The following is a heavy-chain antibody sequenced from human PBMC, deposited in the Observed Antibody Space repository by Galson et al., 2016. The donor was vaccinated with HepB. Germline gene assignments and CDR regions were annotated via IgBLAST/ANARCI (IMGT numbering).Heavy chain of an antibody. J-gene: IGHJ6*02. CDR3: AKDLTSLTKYHYGMDL. CDR1: GLTFSDYG. Sequence: SLRLSCAASGLTFSDYGFHWVRQAPGKGLEWVAMIWYDGRKSYAIDSVKGRFTISRDDSKSMLYLQMNNLRADADTAVYYCAKDLTSLTKYHYGMDLWGQGTTVIVSS. D-gene: IGHD2-2*01. V-gene: IGHV3-33*03. CDR2: IWYDGRKS.